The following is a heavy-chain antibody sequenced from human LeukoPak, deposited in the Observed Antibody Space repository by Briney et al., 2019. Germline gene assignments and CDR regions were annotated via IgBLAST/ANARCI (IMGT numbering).Heavy chain of an antibody. CDR3: AREGMDTAMVDY. Sequence: ASGKVSCKASGYTFTGYYMHWVRQAPGQGLEWMGWINPNSGGTNYAQKFQGRVTMTRDTSISTAYMELSRLRSDDTAVYYCAREGMDTAMVDYWGQGTLVTVSS. CDR2: INPNSGGT. CDR1: GYTFTGYY. V-gene: IGHV1-2*02. D-gene: IGHD5-18*01. J-gene: IGHJ4*02.